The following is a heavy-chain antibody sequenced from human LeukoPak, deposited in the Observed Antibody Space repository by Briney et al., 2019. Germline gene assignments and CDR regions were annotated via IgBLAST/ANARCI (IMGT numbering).Heavy chain of an antibody. Sequence: GGSLRLSCAASGFTFSSYWMHWVRQTPGKGLVWVSRINSDGINTDYADSVKGRFTISRDDAKSTLYLQMNSLRAEDTAVYYCARAFLTRYGSGSYYSMDVWGKGTTVTVSS. V-gene: IGHV3-74*01. J-gene: IGHJ6*03. D-gene: IGHD3-10*01. CDR2: INSDGINT. CDR3: ARAFLTRYGSGSYYSMDV. CDR1: GFTFSSYW.